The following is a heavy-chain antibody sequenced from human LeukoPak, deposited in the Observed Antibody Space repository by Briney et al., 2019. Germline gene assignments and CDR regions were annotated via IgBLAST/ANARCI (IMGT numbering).Heavy chain of an antibody. V-gene: IGHV4-59*01. CDR3: ARGESNGYFPHYYYSYNMDV. CDR2: IYYSGST. D-gene: IGHD3-22*01. Sequence: SETLSLTCTVSGGSISSYYWSWIRQPPGKGLEWIGYIYYSGSTNYNPSLKSRVSISVDTSKNQFSLKLSSVTAADTAVYYCARGESNGYFPHYYYSYNMDVWGQGTTVTVSS. J-gene: IGHJ6*02. CDR1: GGSISSYY.